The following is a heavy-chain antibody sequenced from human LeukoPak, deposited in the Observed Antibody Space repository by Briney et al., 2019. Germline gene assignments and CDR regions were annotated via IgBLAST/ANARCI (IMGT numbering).Heavy chain of an antibody. J-gene: IGHJ5*02. Sequence: GGSLRLSCAASGFTFSSYSMNWVRQAPGKGLEWVSYISSSSSTIYYADSVEGRFTISRDNAKNSLYLQMNSVRAEDTAVYYCARDRSRIAAAGTGWFDPWGQGTLVTVSS. CDR2: ISSSSSTI. D-gene: IGHD6-13*01. V-gene: IGHV3-48*01. CDR1: GFTFSSYS. CDR3: ARDRSRIAAAGTGWFDP.